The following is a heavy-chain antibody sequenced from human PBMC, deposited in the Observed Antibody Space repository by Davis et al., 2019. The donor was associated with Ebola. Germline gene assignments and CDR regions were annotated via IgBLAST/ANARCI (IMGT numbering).Heavy chain of an antibody. CDR3: ARALHDEVLDY. Sequence: PGGSLRLSCAASGFTFSNHAMHWVRQAPGKGLEWVAVTSHNERERFYGESVQGRFTISRDNSENVLYLQIDSLRPDDTAIYFCARALHDEVLDYWGQGTPVTVSS. CDR1: GFTFSNHA. CDR2: TSHNERER. D-gene: IGHD1-1*01. J-gene: IGHJ4*02. V-gene: IGHV3-30*04.